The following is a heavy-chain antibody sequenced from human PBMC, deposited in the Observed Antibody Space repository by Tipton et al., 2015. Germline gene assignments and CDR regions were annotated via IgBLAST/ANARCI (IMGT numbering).Heavy chain of an antibody. V-gene: IGHV3-21*01. CDR1: GFSFSDYD. CDR2: FSRTGAYI. J-gene: IGHJ4*02. D-gene: IGHD3-10*01. CDR3: ARAGSFRFDY. Sequence: SLRLSCEASGFSFSDYDMNWVRQAPGKGLEWISLFSRTGAYIYYADSVKGRFTISRDNAKNTLYLQMNSLGGEDTAVYYCARAGSFRFDYWGLGTLVTVSP.